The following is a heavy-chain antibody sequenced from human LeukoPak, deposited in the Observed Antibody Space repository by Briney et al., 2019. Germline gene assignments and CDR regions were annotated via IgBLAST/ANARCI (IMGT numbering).Heavy chain of an antibody. CDR1: GYTFTGYY. D-gene: IGHD2-15*01. V-gene: IGHV1-2*02. Sequence: ASVKVSCKASGYTFTGYYMHWVRQAPGQGLEWMGWINPNSGGTNYAQMFQGRVTMTRDTSISTAYMELSRLRSDDTAVYYCATPLPYCSGGSCYPYPHDAFDIWGQGTMVTVSS. J-gene: IGHJ3*02. CDR3: ATPLPYCSGGSCYPYPHDAFDI. CDR2: INPNSGGT.